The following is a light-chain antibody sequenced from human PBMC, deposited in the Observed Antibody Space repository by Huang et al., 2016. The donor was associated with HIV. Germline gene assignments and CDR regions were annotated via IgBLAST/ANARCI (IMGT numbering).Light chain of an antibody. CDR3: QQYFTTPPWT. Sequence: DIKMTQSPSSLSASVGERVTITCRASQGISNSLAWYQQKPGKAPKLLLYAASRLKTGVASRFSGRGSGSDYTLTSSSLQPEDFATYYCQQYFTTPPWTFGQGTKVEIK. V-gene: IGKV1-NL1*01. CDR1: QGISNS. J-gene: IGKJ2*01. CDR2: AAS.